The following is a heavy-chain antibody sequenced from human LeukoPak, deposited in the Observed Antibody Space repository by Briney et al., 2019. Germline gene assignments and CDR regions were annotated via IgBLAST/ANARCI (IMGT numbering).Heavy chain of an antibody. CDR2: MNPNSGNT. D-gene: IGHD3-22*01. CDR1: GYTFTSYD. Sequence: ASVKVSCKASGYTFTSYDINWVRQATGQGLEWMGWMNPNSGNTGYAQKFQGRVTMTRNTSISTAYMELSSLRSEDTAVYYCARGFYPDRTMIVVVVDYWGQGSLVTVSS. V-gene: IGHV1-8*01. CDR3: ARGFYPDRTMIVVVVDY. J-gene: IGHJ4*02.